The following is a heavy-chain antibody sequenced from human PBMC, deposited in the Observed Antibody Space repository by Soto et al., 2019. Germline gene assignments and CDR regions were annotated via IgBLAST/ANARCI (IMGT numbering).Heavy chain of an antibody. Sequence: ASVKVSCKASGYTYISYSMHWVRQAPGQRLEWMGWINVGNGNTKYSQNFQGRVTINQDTSASTAYMELSSLTSEDTAVYYCAREKWGNGSRWLDPWGQGTLVTVSS. CDR1: GYTYISYS. CDR3: AREKWGNGSRWLDP. V-gene: IGHV1-3*01. D-gene: IGHD6-19*01. CDR2: INVGNGNT. J-gene: IGHJ5*02.